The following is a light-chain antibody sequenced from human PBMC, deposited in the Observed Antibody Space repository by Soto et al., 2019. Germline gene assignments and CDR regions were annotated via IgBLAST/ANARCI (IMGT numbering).Light chain of an antibody. J-gene: IGKJ3*01. V-gene: IGKV3D-15*01. Sequence: EIVMTQSPATLSVSPGETATLSCRASQTLGNKLAWYQQKPGQAPRLLIYGASTRATGIPARFSGSGSGTEFTLNINCLQSEDFAIYYCQQHNAWPLTFGPGTKVDLK. CDR2: GAS. CDR1: QTLGNK. CDR3: QQHNAWPLT.